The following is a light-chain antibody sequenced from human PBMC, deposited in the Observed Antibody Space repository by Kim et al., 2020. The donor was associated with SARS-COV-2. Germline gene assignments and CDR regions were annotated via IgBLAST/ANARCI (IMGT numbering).Light chain of an antibody. CDR1: SLQTSY. CDR3: SSRDTTNSHVV. V-gene: IGLV3-19*01. CDR2: GKD. Sequence: ARGQTVKITGHGDSLQTSYANWYQHKPGQAPVLVLYGKDNRPSGIPDRFSGSSSSNTGSLTITGAQAEDEADYYCSSRDTTNSHVVFGGGTKLTVL. J-gene: IGLJ3*02.